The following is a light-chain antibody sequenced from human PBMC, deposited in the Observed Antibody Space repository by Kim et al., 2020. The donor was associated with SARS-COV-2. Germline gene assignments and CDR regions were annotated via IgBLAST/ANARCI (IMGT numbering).Light chain of an antibody. CDR3: QQRGNWPLT. CDR1: QSVSSY. Sequence: EIVLTQSPATLSLSPGERATLSCRASQSVSSYLAWYQQKPGQAPRLLIYDGSNRATGIPARFSGSGSGTDFTLTIGSLEPEDFAVYYCQQRGNWPLTFGGGTKVDIK. V-gene: IGKV3-11*01. J-gene: IGKJ4*01. CDR2: DGS.